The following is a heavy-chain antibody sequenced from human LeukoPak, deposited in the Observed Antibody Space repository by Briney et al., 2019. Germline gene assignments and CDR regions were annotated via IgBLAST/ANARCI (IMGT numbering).Heavy chain of an antibody. CDR1: GGSISSSSYY. CDR3: ARADARITIFGVVIKEINWFDP. J-gene: IGHJ5*02. Sequence: TSETLSLTCTVSGGSISSSSYYWGWIRQPPGKGLEWIGSIYYSGSTNYNPSLKSRVTISVDTSKNQFSLKLSSVTAADTAVYYCARADARITIFGVVIKEINWFDPWGQGTLVTVSS. D-gene: IGHD3-3*01. V-gene: IGHV4-39*07. CDR2: IYYSGST.